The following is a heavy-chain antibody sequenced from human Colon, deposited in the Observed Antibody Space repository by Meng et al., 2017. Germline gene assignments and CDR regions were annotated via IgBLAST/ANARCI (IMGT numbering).Heavy chain of an antibody. Sequence: SETLSLTCIVSGGSISSYYCSWIRQPAGKGLEWIGRIYTSGSTNYNPSLKSRVTMSVDTSKNQFSLKLSSVTAADTAVYYCAREGGPVTEPYYFDYWGQGTLVTVSS. CDR2: IYTSGST. J-gene: IGHJ4*02. CDR1: GGSISSYY. D-gene: IGHD4-17*01. CDR3: AREGGPVTEPYYFDY. V-gene: IGHV4-4*07.